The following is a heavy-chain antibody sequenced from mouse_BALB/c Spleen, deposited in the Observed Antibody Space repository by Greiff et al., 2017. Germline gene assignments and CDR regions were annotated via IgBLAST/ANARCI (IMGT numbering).Heavy chain of an antibody. J-gene: IGHJ4*01. V-gene: IGHV1-87*01. CDR2: IYPGDGDT. CDR3: ARGGDGNYPYYYAMDY. Sequence: SGAELARPGASVKLSCKASGYTFTSYWMQWVKQRPGQGLEWIGAIYPGDGDTRYTQKFKGKATLTADKSSSTAYMQLSSLASEDSAVYYCARGGDGNYPYYYAMDYWGQGTSVTVSS. D-gene: IGHD2-1*01. CDR1: GYTFTSYW.